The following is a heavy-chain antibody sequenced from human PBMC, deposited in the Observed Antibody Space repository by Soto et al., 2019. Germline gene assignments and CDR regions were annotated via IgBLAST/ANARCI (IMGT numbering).Heavy chain of an antibody. J-gene: IGHJ6*02. D-gene: IGHD3-10*01. Sequence: PVGSLRLSCASSGFTLGSYSLHWVRQPPGKGLEWVAVISKDGGSEHYADSVRGRFTISRDHSKSTLYLEMNSLRTEDTAVYFCARDVGLGDLSPRRYYYNVMDVWGRGTTVTVSS. V-gene: IGHV3-30*04. CDR3: ARDVGLGDLSPRRYYYNVMDV. CDR2: ISKDGGSE. CDR1: GFTLGSYS.